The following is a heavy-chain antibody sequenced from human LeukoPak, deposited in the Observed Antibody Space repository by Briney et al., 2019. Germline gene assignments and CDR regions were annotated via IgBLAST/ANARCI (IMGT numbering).Heavy chain of an antibody. CDR1: GYTLTELS. CDR2: FDPEDGET. Sequence: ASVKVSCKVSGYTLTELSMHWVRQAPGKGLEWMGGFDPEDGETIYAQKFQGRVTMTEDTSTDTAYMELSSLRSEDTAVYYCATDSNIAAAGLFDYWGQGTLVTVSS. CDR3: ATDSNIAAAGLFDY. D-gene: IGHD6-13*01. J-gene: IGHJ4*02. V-gene: IGHV1-24*01.